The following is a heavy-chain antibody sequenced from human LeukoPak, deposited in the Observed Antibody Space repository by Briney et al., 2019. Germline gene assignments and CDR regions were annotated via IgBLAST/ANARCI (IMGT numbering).Heavy chain of an antibody. CDR2: IYYSGRS. J-gene: IGHJ6*02. V-gene: IGHV4-59*08. D-gene: IGHD3-3*01. Sequence: SETLTLTCIVSGGSISGYYWSWIRQPPGKGLQWVGYIYYSGRSEYNPSLESRVTMSVDTSKNQLSLNLSSVTAAGTAVYYCARVRAGSGGYYSLDVWGQGTTVTVSS. CDR3: ARVRAGSGGYYSLDV. CDR1: GGSISGYY.